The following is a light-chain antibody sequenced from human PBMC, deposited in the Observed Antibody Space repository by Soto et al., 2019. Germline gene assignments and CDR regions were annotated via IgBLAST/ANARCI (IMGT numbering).Light chain of an antibody. CDR2: DAS. Sequence: DIQMTQSPSSLSASVGDRVTITCQASQDISNYLNWYQQKPGKAPKLLIYDASNLETGVPSRFSGSGSGTDFTLTISRLEPEDFAVYYCQQYGSSPSITFGQGTRLEIK. V-gene: IGKV1-33*01. J-gene: IGKJ5*01. CDR1: QDISNY. CDR3: QQYGSSPSIT.